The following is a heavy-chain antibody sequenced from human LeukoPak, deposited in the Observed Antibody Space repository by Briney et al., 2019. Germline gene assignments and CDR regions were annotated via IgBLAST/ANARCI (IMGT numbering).Heavy chain of an antibody. J-gene: IGHJ4*02. V-gene: IGHV3-21*01. CDR1: GFTFSSYS. Sequence: GGSLRLSCAASGFTFSSYSMTWVRQAPGKGREWVSSISSSSSYIYYADSVKGRFTISRDNAKNPLYLPMNSLRAEDTAVYYCARAASLHCTRGSCSFAYWGQGTLVTVSS. CDR3: ARAASLHCTRGSCSFAY. D-gene: IGHD2-15*01. CDR2: ISSSSSYI.